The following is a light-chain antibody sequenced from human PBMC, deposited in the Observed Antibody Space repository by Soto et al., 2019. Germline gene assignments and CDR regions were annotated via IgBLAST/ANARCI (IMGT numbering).Light chain of an antibody. V-gene: IGKV3-15*01. CDR2: GAS. J-gene: IGKJ4*01. CDR1: QSVSNN. Sequence: EIVMTQSPATLSVSPGERATLSCRASQSVSNNLAWYQQKPGQAPRLLIYGASTRATTIPARFSGSGSGTDFTLTIISLQSGDLAVYYCQQYHAWPLTFGGGTKVEIK. CDR3: QQYHAWPLT.